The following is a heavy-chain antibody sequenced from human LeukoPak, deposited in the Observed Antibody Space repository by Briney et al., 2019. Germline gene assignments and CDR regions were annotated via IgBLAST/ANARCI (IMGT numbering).Heavy chain of an antibody. Sequence: GRSLRLSCAASGFTFSSYGMHWVRQAPGKGLEWVAVISYDGSNKYYADSVKGRFTISRDNSKNTLYLQMNSLRAEDTAVYYCAKGSMVGDIWGQGTMVTVSS. J-gene: IGHJ3*02. CDR2: ISYDGSNK. V-gene: IGHV3-30*18. CDR1: GFTFSSYG. D-gene: IGHD2-15*01. CDR3: AKGSMVGDI.